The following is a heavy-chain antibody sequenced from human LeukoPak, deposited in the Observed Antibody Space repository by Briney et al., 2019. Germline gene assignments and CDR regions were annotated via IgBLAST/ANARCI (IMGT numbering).Heavy chain of an antibody. V-gene: IGHV3-7*01. CDR3: ARVLIVATIVYFDY. CDR1: GFTFSNDW. J-gene: IGHJ4*02. Sequence: GGSLRLSCAASGFTFSNDWINWVRQAPGKGLEWVANIKQDGSEKYYVDSVKGRFTISRDNAKNSLYLQMNSLRAEDTAVYYCARVLIVATIVYFDYWGQGTLVTVSS. CDR2: IKQDGSEK. D-gene: IGHD5-12*01.